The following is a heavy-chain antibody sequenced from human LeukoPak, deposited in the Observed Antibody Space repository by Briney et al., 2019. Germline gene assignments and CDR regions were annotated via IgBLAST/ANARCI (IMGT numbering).Heavy chain of an antibody. CDR1: GYSFTSYW. CDR2: IYPGDSDT. V-gene: IGHV5-51*01. J-gene: IGHJ4*02. CDR3: ARAGRTMGDYSNYVGFY. Sequence: GESLKITCKGSGYSFTSYWIGWVRQMPGKGLEWMGIIYPGDSDTRYSPSFQGQVTISADKSISTAYLQWSSLKASDTAMYYCARAGRTMGDYSNYVGFYWGQGTLVTVSS. D-gene: IGHD4-11*01.